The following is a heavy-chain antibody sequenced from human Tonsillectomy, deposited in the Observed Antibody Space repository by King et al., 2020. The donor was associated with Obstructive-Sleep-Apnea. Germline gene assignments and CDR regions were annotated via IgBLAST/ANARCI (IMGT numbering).Heavy chain of an antibody. J-gene: IGHJ4*02. CDR3: TGHYGSGQYY. CDR1: GFTFSGSA. D-gene: IGHD3-10*01. CDR2: IRSKANSYAT. V-gene: IGHV3-73*01. Sequence: VQLVESGGGLVQPGGCLKLSCAASGFTFSGSAMHCVRQASWKGLEGGGGIRSKANSYATAYSASVKGRFTISRCDSMNTAYLQMNSLKTEDTAVYYCTGHYGSGQYYWGQGTLVTVSS.